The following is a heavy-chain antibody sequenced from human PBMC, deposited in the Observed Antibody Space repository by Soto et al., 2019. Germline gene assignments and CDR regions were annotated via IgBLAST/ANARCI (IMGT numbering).Heavy chain of an antibody. V-gene: IGHV4-4*02. CDR2: IYHTGRS. D-gene: IGHD6-13*01. CDR1: GDSINNKNW. J-gene: IGHJ5*02. Sequence: QVQLQESGPGLVKPSGTLSLTCSVSGDSINNKNWWTWLRQPPGKRLEWIGDIYHTGRSSYNPSPPGRGPKVVSKSKNQFSLKPTSVTAADTAVYYCAGVEVPETSSRHPCGPWGQGTLVTVSS. CDR3: AGVEVPETSSRHPCGP.